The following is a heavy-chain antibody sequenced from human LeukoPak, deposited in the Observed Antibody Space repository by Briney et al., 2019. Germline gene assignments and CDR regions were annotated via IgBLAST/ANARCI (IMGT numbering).Heavy chain of an antibody. J-gene: IGHJ6*02. CDR2: VNRDGSET. V-gene: IGHV3-7*03. CDR1: GFALSSHW. Sequence: GGSLTLSCAASGFALSSHWMTWVRQVPGRGPEWVANVNRDGSETYYLDSVKGRFTISKDNAKNSLYLQMNSLRAEDTALYHCARNNGMDVWGQGTTVIVSS. CDR3: ARNNGMDV.